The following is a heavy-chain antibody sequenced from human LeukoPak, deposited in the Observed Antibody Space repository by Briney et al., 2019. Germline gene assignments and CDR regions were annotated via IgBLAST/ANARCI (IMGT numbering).Heavy chain of an antibody. V-gene: IGHV4-31*03. CDR2: IYYSGST. D-gene: IGHD3-22*01. J-gene: IGHJ4*02. Sequence: SETLSLTCTVSGGSISSGGYYWSWIRQHPGKGLEWIGYIYYSGSTYYNPSLKSRVTISVDTSKNQFSLKLSPVTAADTAVYYCASFYDSSGYYHPPLGGIDYWGQGTLVTVSS. CDR1: GGSISSGGYY. CDR3: ASFYDSSGYYHPPLGGIDY.